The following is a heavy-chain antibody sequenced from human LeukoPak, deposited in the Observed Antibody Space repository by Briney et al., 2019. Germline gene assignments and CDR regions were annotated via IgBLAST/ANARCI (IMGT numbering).Heavy chain of an antibody. V-gene: IGHV4-39*07. CDR2: IYYSGST. CDR3: ARISTGSYYFDS. D-gene: IGHD1-26*01. Sequence: PSETLSLTCTVSGGSISSSSFYWSWIRQPPGKGLEWIGSIYYSGSTNYNPSLKSRVTISVDTSKNQFSLKLNSVTAADTAVFYCARISTGSYYFDSWGQGTLVTVSS. CDR1: GGSISSSSFY. J-gene: IGHJ4*02.